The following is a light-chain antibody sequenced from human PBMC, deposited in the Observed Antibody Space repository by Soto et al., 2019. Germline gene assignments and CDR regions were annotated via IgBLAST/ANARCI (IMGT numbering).Light chain of an antibody. J-gene: IGLJ2*01. CDR2: EAS. CDR3: CSYAGSDTMI. CDR1: SSNVGSYNL. Sequence: QSVLTQPASVSGSPGQAITISCTGTSSNVGSYNLVSWYQQHPGEAPKLMIYEASKRPSGVSNRFSGSKSGNTASLTISGLQAEEEADYYFCSYAGSDTMIFGGGTPLTVL. V-gene: IGLV2-23*01.